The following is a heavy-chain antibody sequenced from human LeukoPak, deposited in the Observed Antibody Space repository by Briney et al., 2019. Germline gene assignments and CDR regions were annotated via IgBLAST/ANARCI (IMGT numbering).Heavy chain of an antibody. CDR3: AKDRSYYDSSGYLDY. CDR2: ISWNSGSI. CDR1: GFTFDDYA. D-gene: IGHD3-22*01. V-gene: IGHV3-9*01. J-gene: IGHJ4*02. Sequence: GRSLRHSCAASGFTFDDYAMHWVRQAPGKGLEWVSGISWNSGSIGYADSVKGRFTISRDNAKNSLYLQMNSLRAEDTALYYCAKDRSYYDSSGYLDYWGQGTLVTVSS.